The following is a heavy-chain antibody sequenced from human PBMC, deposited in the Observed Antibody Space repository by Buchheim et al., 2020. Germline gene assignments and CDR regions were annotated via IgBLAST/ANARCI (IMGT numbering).Heavy chain of an antibody. CDR1: GFTFSSYG. CDR3: ARVPFPPVGLNL. V-gene: IGHV3-30*03. J-gene: IGHJ4*02. CDR2: ISYDGSNK. Sequence: QVQLVESGGGVVQPGRSLRLSCAASGFTFSSYGMHWVRQAPGKGLEWVAVISYDGSNKYYADSVKGRFTISRDNSKNTLYLQMNSLRAEDTAVYYCARVPFPPVGLNLWGQGTL.